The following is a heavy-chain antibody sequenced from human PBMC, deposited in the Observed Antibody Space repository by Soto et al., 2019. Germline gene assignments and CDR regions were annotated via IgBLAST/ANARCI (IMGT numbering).Heavy chain of an antibody. D-gene: IGHD6-19*01. Sequence: GESLGLSCPASGFTFSRHAVSWVRQAPVKGLEWVSSISPSDHTTNYADSAKGRFTISTDNSKNRLYVQMNGLTVADTAGYKCASAATAVAGTTYYFDYWGQGALVAVSS. CDR2: ISPSDHTT. J-gene: IGHJ4*02. CDR3: ASAATAVAGTTYYFDY. CDR1: GFTFSRHA. V-gene: IGHV3-23*01.